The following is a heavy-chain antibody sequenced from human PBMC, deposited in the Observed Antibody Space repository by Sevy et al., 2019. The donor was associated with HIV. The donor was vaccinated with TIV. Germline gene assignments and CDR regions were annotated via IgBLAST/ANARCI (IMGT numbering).Heavy chain of an antibody. Sequence: ASVKVSCKTSGGTFSSYAISWVRQAPGQGLEWMGGIIPIFGTANYAQKFQGRVTITADESTSTAYMDLSSLRSEDPAAYYCARGSGSKTWFDPWGQGTLVTVSS. CDR3: ARGSGSKTWFDP. CDR2: IIPIFGTA. J-gene: IGHJ5*02. V-gene: IGHV1-69*13. D-gene: IGHD5-12*01. CDR1: GGTFSSYA.